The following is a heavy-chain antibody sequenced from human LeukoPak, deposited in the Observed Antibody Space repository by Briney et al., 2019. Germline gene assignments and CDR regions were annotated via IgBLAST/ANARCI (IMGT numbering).Heavy chain of an antibody. D-gene: IGHD3-22*01. V-gene: IGHV1-18*01. CDR1: GYTFTSYA. CDR3: ARDFTTIVAVQSPAFDI. Sequence: ASVKVSCKASGYTFTSYAISWVRQAPGQGLEWMGWISAYNGDTNYAQKVQGRVTMTTDTSTGTAYMELRSLRSDDTAMYYCARDFTTIVAVQSPAFDIWGQGTMATVSS. CDR2: ISAYNGDT. J-gene: IGHJ3*02.